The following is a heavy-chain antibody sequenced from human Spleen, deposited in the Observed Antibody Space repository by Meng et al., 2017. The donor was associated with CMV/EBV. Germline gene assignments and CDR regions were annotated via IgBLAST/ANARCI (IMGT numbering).Heavy chain of an antibody. V-gene: IGHV1-2*02. J-gene: IGHJ3*02. CDR2: IAPNSGGT. CDR3: ASRDGSYSFTVTTDAFDI. Sequence: ASVKVSCKASGYTFTGYYMHWVRQAPGQGLEWMGWIAPNSGGTNYAQKFQGRVTMTRDTSISTAYMELSRLRSDDTAVYYCASRDGSYSFTVTTDAFDIWGQGTTVTVSS. CDR1: GYTFTGYY. D-gene: IGHD1-26*01.